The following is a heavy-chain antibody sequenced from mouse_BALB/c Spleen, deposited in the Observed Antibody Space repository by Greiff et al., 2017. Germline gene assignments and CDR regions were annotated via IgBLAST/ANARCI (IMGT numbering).Heavy chain of an antibody. CDR2: IDPANGNT. Sequence: EVKLQESGAELVKPGASVKLSCTASGFNIKDTYMHWVKQRPEQGLEWIGRIDPANGNTKYDPKFQGKATITADTSSNTAYLQLSSLTSEDTAVYYCARYGYHYAMDYWGQGTSVTVSS. V-gene: IGHV14-3*02. J-gene: IGHJ4*01. CDR1: GFNIKDTY. CDR3: ARYGYHYAMDY. D-gene: IGHD1-2*01.